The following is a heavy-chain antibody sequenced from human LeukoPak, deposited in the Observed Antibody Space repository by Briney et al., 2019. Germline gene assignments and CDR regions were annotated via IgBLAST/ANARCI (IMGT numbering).Heavy chain of an antibody. V-gene: IGHV1-2*02. J-gene: IGHJ4*02. CDR1: GYTFTGYY. CDR3: AKDQRRYYDSSGYGEFDY. D-gene: IGHD3-22*01. CDR2: INPNSGGT. Sequence: ASVKVSCKASGYTFTGYYMHWVRQAPGQGLEWMGWINPNSGGTNYAQKFQGRVTMTRDTSISTAYMELSRLRSDDTAVYYCAKDQRRYYDSSGYGEFDYWGQGTLVTVSS.